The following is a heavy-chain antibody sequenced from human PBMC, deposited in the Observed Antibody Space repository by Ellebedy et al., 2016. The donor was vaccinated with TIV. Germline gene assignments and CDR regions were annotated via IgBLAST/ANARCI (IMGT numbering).Heavy chain of an antibody. CDR2: ISSDGITT. CDR3: ARDMGRWLQFLAY. J-gene: IGHJ4*02. V-gene: IGHV3-48*03. D-gene: IGHD5-24*01. Sequence: GGSLRLSCAASGFTFNNYNMIWVRQAPGKGLEWISYISSDGITTDYADSVKGRFTIPRDNAKASVYLQMNSLTAEDTAVYYCARDMGRWLQFLAYWGQGTLVTVSS. CDR1: GFTFNNYN.